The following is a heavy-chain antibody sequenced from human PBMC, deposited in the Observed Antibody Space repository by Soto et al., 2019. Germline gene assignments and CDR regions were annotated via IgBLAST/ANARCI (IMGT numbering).Heavy chain of an antibody. J-gene: IGHJ4*02. CDR3: AREPATSPIDY. Sequence: ASVKVSCKVSGYTLTELSMHWVRQAPGKGLEWMGGFDPEDGETIYAQKFQGRVSMITDTSTSTAYMELRSLRSDDTAVYYCAREPATSPIDYWGQGTLVTVSS. CDR2: FDPEDGET. D-gene: IGHD1-7*01. V-gene: IGHV1-24*01. CDR1: GYTLTELS.